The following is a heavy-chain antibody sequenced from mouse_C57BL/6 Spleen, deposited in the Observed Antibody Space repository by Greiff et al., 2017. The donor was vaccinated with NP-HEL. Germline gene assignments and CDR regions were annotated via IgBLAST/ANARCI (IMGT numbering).Heavy chain of an antibody. CDR3: TRRLWLREGAMDY. CDR1: GYTFTDYE. Sequence: QVQLKQSGAELVRPGASVTPSCKASGYTFTDYEMHWVKQTPVHGLEWIGAIDPEAGGTAYNQKFKGKAILTADKSSSTAYMELRSLTSEDSAVYYCTRRLWLREGAMDYWGQGTSVTVSS. J-gene: IGHJ4*01. V-gene: IGHV1-15*01. CDR2: IDPEAGGT. D-gene: IGHD2-2*01.